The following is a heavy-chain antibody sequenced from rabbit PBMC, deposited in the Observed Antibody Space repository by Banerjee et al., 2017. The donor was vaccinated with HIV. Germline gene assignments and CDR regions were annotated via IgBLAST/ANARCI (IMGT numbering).Heavy chain of an antibody. V-gene: IGHV1S47*01. CDR2: IYTGDGTT. J-gene: IGHJ6*01. D-gene: IGHD1-1*01. CDR3: ARYASSSGYSLKL. CDR1: GFDFSSNT. Sequence: QEQLVESGGGLVQPEGSLTLTCKASGFDFSSNTMCWVRQAPGKGLEWIGCIYTGDGTTYYASWAKGRFTISKTSSTTVTLQMTSLTAADTATYFCARYASSSGYSLKLWGPGTLVTVS.